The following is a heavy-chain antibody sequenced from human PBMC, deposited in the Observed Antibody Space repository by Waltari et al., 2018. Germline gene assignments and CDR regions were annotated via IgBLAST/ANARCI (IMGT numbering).Heavy chain of an antibody. D-gene: IGHD3-22*01. CDR1: GGTFSSYA. Sequence: QVQLVQSGAEVKKPGSSVKVSCKASGGTFSSYAISWVRQAPGQGLEWMGGIIPIFGRANYAEKFQGRVRITADESTSKAYMELSSLRSEDTAVDYCAKHKANYYDSSGYEYYFDYWGQGTLVTVSS. CDR2: IIPIFGRA. V-gene: IGHV1-69*13. J-gene: IGHJ4*02. CDR3: AKHKANYYDSSGYEYYFDY.